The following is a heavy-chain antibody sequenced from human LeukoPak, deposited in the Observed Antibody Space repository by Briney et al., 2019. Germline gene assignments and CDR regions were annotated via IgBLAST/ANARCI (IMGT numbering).Heavy chain of an antibody. J-gene: IGHJ4*02. Sequence: GGSLRLSCAASGFTFDDYAMHWVRQAPGKGLEWVSGLSWNSGDIGYADYVKGRFTISRDNAKNSLYLQMNSLRAEDTALYFCASGIRERGFDYWGQGTLVTVSS. V-gene: IGHV3-9*01. CDR3: ASGIRERGFDY. D-gene: IGHD3-3*01. CDR2: LSWNSGDI. CDR1: GFTFDDYA.